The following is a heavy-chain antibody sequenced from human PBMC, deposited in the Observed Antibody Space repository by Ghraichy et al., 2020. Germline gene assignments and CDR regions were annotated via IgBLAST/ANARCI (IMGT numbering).Heavy chain of an antibody. D-gene: IGHD2-2*01. CDR1: GFTFSSYS. Sequence: GGSLRLSCAASGFTFSSYSMNWVRQAPGKGLEWVSSISSSSSYIYYADSVKGRFTISRDNAKNSLYLQMNSLRAEDTAVYYCAREGYCSSTSCYAIAVASFHYYGMDVWGQGTTVTVSS. V-gene: IGHV3-21*01. CDR3: AREGYCSSTSCYAIAVASFHYYGMDV. J-gene: IGHJ6*02. CDR2: ISSSSSYI.